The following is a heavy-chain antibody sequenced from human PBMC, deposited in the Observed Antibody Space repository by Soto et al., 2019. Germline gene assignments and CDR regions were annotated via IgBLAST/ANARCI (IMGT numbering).Heavy chain of an antibody. V-gene: IGHV3-33*01. Sequence: PGGSLRLSCAASGFTFSSYGMHWVRQAPGKGLEXVXXXWXDXXXKXXXXSVKGRFTISRDNAKNSLFLQMTSLRAEDTAVYYCARLSSTWRAYWGQGTLVTVSS. D-gene: IGHD6-13*01. J-gene: IGHJ4*02. CDR2: XWXDXXXK. CDR3: ARLSSTWRAY. CDR1: GFTFSSYG.